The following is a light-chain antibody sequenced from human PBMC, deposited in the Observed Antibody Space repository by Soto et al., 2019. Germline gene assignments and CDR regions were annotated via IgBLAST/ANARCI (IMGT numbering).Light chain of an antibody. CDR2: DVT. J-gene: IGLJ3*02. CDR3: CSYAGTYTFWV. V-gene: IGLV2-11*01. Sequence: QSALTQPRSVSGSPGQSVTISCTGTSSDVGGYNYVSWYQHHPGKAPKLMICDVTKRPSGVSNRFSGSKSGNTASLTISSLQAEDEADYYCCSYAGTYTFWVFGGGTKLTVL. CDR1: SSDVGGYNY.